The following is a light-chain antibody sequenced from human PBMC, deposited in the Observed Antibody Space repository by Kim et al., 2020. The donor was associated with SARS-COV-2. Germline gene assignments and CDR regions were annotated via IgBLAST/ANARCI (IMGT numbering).Light chain of an antibody. CDR1: QSVLSSSNNKTF. CDR2: WAS. J-gene: IGKJ5*01. V-gene: IGKV4-1*01. Sequence: DIVMTQSPDSLAVSLGERATINCKSSQSVLSSSNNKTFLTWYQQKPGQPPKLLIYWASTRESGVPDRFSGSGSGTDFTLTISSLQAEDVAVYYCQQYYTTPFTFGQGTRLEIK. CDR3: QQYYTTPFT.